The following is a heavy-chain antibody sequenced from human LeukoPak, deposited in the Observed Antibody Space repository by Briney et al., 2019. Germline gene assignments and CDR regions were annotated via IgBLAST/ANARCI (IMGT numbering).Heavy chain of an antibody. CDR2: INPNSGGT. CDR1: GYTFTGYY. J-gene: IGHJ4*02. Sequence: ASVKVSCKASGYTFTGYYMHWVRQAPGQGLEWMGRINPNSGGTNYAQKFQGRVTMTRDTSISTAYMELSRLRSDDTAVYYCARSLTYYYDSSGYYFDYGGQGTLVTVSS. V-gene: IGHV1-2*06. D-gene: IGHD3-22*01. CDR3: ARSLTYYYDSSGYYFDY.